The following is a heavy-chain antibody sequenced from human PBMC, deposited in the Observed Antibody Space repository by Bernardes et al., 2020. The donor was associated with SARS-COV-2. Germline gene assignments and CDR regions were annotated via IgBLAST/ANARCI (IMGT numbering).Heavy chain of an antibody. J-gene: IGHJ6*02. CDR3: ARKTGHDYGMDV. D-gene: IGHD3-10*01. CDR1: GFSVSSYW. Sequence: GSLRLSCAASGFSVSSYWMHWVRQAPGEGLVWVSRLSGDGTNTIYADSVKGRFTISSDRSKNTLYLQMNSLRVEDMGVYYCARKTGHDYGMDVWGQGTTVAVS. CDR2: LSGDGTNT. V-gene: IGHV3-74*01.